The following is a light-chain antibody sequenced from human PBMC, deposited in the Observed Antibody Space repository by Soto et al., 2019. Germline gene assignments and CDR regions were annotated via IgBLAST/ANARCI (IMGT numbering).Light chain of an antibody. J-gene: IGKJ3*01. CDR3: QQRSVWPPVI. V-gene: IGKV3-11*01. CDR1: PSVSGY. Sequence: EIVLTQSPATLSLSPGERATLSCRASPSVSGYLAWYQQKPGQAPRLLIYGVSNRAPGIPARFSGSGSGTDFTLTISSLEPEDFAVYYCQQRSVWPPVIFGPGTKGDI. CDR2: GVS.